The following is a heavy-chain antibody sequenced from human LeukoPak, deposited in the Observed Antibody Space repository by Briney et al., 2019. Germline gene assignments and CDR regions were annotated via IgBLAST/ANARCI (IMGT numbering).Heavy chain of an antibody. V-gene: IGHV3-66*01. J-gene: IGHJ4*02. CDR2: MYANGNT. CDR1: GFIVNRNY. D-gene: IGHD5-24*01. CDR3: DRDGPWLQLYF. Sequence: GGSLRLSCAASGFIVNRNYVSWVRQAPGKGPEWVSTMYANGNTFYADSLRDRVTTSRDDSSNTENLQMNTLRAEDTAVYFCDRDGPWLQLYFWGQGTLVTVFS.